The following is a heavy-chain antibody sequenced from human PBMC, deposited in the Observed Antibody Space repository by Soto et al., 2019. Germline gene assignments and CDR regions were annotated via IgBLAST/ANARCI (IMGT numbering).Heavy chain of an antibody. D-gene: IGHD3-16*01. CDR1: GFSVSTNY. CDR3: ARGYGTTYAFGY. Sequence: PGGSLRLSCAASGFSVSTNYLTWVRQAPGKGLEWVSLIYSGGAPYYAASVRGRFTISRDNSKNTVYLQMNNLRAEDTAVYYCARGYGTTYAFGYWGQGTLVTVSS. V-gene: IGHV3-53*01. CDR2: IYSGGAP. J-gene: IGHJ1*01.